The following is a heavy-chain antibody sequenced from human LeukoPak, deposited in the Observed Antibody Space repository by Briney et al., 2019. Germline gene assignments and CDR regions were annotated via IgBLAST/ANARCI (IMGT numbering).Heavy chain of an antibody. V-gene: IGHV1-8*01. CDR2: MNPNSGNT. CDR1: GYTFTSYD. CDR3: ARGDAYYDILTGYYRTFDY. D-gene: IGHD3-9*01. J-gene: IGHJ4*02. Sequence: ASVTVSCKASGYTFTSYDINWVRQATGQGLEWMGWMNPNSGNTGYAQTFQGRVTMTRNTSTSTAYMEPTSLRSEDTAVYYCARGDAYYDILTGYYRTFDYWGQGTLVTVSS.